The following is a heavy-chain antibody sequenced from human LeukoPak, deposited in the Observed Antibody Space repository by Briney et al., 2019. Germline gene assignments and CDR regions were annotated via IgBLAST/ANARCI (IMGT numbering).Heavy chain of an antibody. J-gene: IGHJ3*02. CDR2: IIPILGIA. Sequence: PGSSVKVSCKASGGTFGSYAISWVRQAPGQGLEWMGRIIPILGIANYAQKFQGRVTITADKSTSTAYMELSSLRSEDTAVYYCASHRGSSDAFDIWGQGTMVTVSS. CDR1: GGTFGSYA. V-gene: IGHV1-69*04. CDR3: ASHRGSSDAFDI. D-gene: IGHD3-10*01.